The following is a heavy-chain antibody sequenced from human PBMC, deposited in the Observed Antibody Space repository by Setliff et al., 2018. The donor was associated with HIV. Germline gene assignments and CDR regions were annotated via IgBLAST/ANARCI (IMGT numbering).Heavy chain of an antibody. Sequence: PSETLSLTCIVSGGSISTYYWSWIRQPAGEGLEWIGRIYPSGSTNYNPSLKSRVTISVDTSKNQFSLKLSSVTAADTAVYYCARTTYSGSYFNDSWGQGTLVTVSS. D-gene: IGHD1-26*01. V-gene: IGHV4-4*07. J-gene: IGHJ5*01. CDR1: GGSISTYY. CDR2: IYPSGST. CDR3: ARTTYSGSYFNDS.